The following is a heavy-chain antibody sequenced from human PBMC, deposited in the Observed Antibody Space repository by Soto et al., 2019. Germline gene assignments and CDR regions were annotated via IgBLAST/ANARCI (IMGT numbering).Heavy chain of an antibody. CDR2: IYSGGST. D-gene: IGHD2-2*01. J-gene: IGHJ4*02. Sequence: ELQLVESGGGLVQPGGSLRLSCAASGFTVSSNYMNWVRQAPGKGLGWVSVIYSGGSTYYADSVKGRFTISRDNSKNTLYLQMNSLRAEDTAVYYCARDSSSIYWFDYWGQGTLVTVSS. V-gene: IGHV3-66*01. CDR1: GFTVSSNY. CDR3: ARDSSSIYWFDY.